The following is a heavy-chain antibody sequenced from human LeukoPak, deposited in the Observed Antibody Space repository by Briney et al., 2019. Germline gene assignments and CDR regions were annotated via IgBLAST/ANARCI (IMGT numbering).Heavy chain of an antibody. CDR3: ARGGIRDGSGSYYTLGDV. CDR2: IYYSGST. D-gene: IGHD3-10*01. CDR1: GGSISSYY. J-gene: IGHJ6*02. V-gene: IGHV4-59*01. Sequence: SETLSLTCTVSGGSISSYYWSWIRQPPGKGLEWIGYIYYSGSTNYNPSLKSRVTISVDTSKNQFSLKLSSVTAADTAVYYCARGGIRDGSGSYYTLGDVWGQGSTVTVSS.